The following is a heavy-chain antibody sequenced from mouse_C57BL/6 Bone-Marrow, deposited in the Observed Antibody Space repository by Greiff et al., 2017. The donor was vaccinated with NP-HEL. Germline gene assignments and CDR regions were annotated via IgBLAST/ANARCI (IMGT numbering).Heavy chain of an antibody. CDR3: ARRSYYGSSYYFDH. J-gene: IGHJ2*01. V-gene: IGHV1-76*01. CDR1: GYTFTDYY. Sequence: VQLQQSGAELVRPGASVKLSCKASGYTFTDYYINWVKQRPGQGLEWIARIYPGSGNTYYNEKFKGKATLTAEKSSSTAYMQLSSLTSEDSAVYFCARRSYYGSSYYFDHWGQGTTLTVSS. D-gene: IGHD1-1*01. CDR2: IYPGSGNT.